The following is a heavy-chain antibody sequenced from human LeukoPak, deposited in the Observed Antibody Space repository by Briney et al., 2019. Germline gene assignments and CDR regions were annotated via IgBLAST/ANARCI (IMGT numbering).Heavy chain of an antibody. Sequence: GASVKVSCKASGGTFSSYAISWVGQAPGQGLEWMGRIIPILGIANYAQKFQGRVTITADKSTSTAYMELSSLRSEDTAVYYCARDAVRGVIPLYWGQGTLVTVSS. CDR1: GGTFSSYA. J-gene: IGHJ4*02. CDR3: ARDAVRGVIPLY. V-gene: IGHV1-69*04. CDR2: IIPILGIA. D-gene: IGHD3-10*01.